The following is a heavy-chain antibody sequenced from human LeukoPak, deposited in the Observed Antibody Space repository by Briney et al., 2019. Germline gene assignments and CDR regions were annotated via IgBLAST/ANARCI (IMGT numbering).Heavy chain of an antibody. Sequence: PGGSLRLSCAASGFTFSSYSMNWVRQAPGKGLEWVSSISSSSSYIYYADSVKGRFTISRDNAKNSLYLQMNSLRAEDTAVYYCARDGITGGSGSYGPHWGQGTLVTVSS. CDR1: GFTFSSYS. CDR3: ARDGITGGSGSYGPH. D-gene: IGHD3-10*01. J-gene: IGHJ4*02. CDR2: ISSSSSYI. V-gene: IGHV3-21*01.